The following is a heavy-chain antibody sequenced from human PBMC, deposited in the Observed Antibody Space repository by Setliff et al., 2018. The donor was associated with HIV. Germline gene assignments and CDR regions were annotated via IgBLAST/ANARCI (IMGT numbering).Heavy chain of an antibody. CDR2: IRHKAVGYTT. D-gene: IGHD5-12*01. J-gene: IGHJ4*02. V-gene: IGHV3-72*01. Sequence: GGSLRLSCAASGFSFSDHRMDWVRLGPGKGLEWIGRIRHKAVGYTTEYAPSVRGRFTVSRDDSKNSLYLQMTSLKTEDTAVYYCVRDSGYYSFDFWGQGTLVTVS. CDR3: VRDSGYYSFDF. CDR1: GFSFSDHR.